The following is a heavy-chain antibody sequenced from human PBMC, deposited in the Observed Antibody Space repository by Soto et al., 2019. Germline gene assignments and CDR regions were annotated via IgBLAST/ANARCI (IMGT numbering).Heavy chain of an antibody. D-gene: IGHD1-26*01. V-gene: IGHV3-9*01. CDR1: GFTFDDYA. CDR2: ISWNSGSI. J-gene: IGHJ4*02. Sequence: LRLSCAASGFTFDDYAMHWVRQAPGKGLEWVSGISWNSGSIGYADSVKGRFTISRDNAKNSLYLQMNSLRAEDAALYYCAKDVSVGATGDYWGQGTLVTVSS. CDR3: AKDVSVGATGDY.